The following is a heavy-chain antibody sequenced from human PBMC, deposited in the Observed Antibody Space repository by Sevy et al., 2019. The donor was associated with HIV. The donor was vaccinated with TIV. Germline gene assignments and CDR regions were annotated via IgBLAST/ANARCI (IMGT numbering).Heavy chain of an antibody. CDR2: IYYSGSA. CDR1: GGSVSSGSYY. D-gene: IGHD6-13*01. V-gene: IGHV4-61*01. Sequence: SETLSLTCTVSGGSVSSGSYYWSWSRQPPGKGLEWIGYIYYSGSANYNPSLKSRVTISVDTSKNQFSLKLSSVTAADTAVYYCATGAGGYSSSWSFDYWGQGTLVTVSS. J-gene: IGHJ4*02. CDR3: ATGAGGYSSSWSFDY.